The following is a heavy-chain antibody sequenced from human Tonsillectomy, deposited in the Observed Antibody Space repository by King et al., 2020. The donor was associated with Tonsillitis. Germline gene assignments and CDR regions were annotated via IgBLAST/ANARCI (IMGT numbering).Heavy chain of an antibody. CDR2: IYWDDDK. CDR1: GFSLNTRGVG. J-gene: IGHJ2*01. Sequence: TLKESGPTLVKPPQTLTLTCSFSGFSLNTRGVGVGWIRQPPGKALEWLGDIYWDDDKRYSPSLKNRLAITKDTSRKQVVLTMTKLDPVDTATYYCAHYKTDRSHEGYWYFDVWGRGTLVIVSS. V-gene: IGHV2-5*02. CDR3: AHYKTDRSHEGYWYFDV. D-gene: IGHD1-14*01.